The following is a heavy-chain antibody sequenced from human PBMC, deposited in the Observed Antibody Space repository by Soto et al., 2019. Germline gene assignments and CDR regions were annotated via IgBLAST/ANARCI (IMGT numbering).Heavy chain of an antibody. CDR1: GGSFSGYY. J-gene: IGHJ4*02. D-gene: IGHD4-17*01. Sequence: SETLSLTCAFYGGSFSGYYWSWIRQPPGKGLEWIGEINHSGSTNYNPSLKSRVTISVDTSKNQFSLKLSSVTAADTAVYYCASTEYYFDYWGQGTLVTVSS. CDR3: ASTEYYFDY. CDR2: INHSGST. V-gene: IGHV4-34*01.